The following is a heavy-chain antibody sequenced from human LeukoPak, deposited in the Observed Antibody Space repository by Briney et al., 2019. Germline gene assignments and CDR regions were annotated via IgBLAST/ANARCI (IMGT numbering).Heavy chain of an antibody. CDR3: ARRHYGSGNIDS. V-gene: IGHV4-39*01. CDR2: IYSNGHI. D-gene: IGHD3-10*01. J-gene: IGHJ4*02. Sequence: SETLSLTCSVSSDSISSSSYLWVWVRQPPGKGLEWIGDIYSNGHISYNPSLKSRAAISVDTSKNQFSLNLSSVTAADTALYYCARRHYGSGNIDSWGQGTLVTVSS. CDR1: SDSISSSSYL.